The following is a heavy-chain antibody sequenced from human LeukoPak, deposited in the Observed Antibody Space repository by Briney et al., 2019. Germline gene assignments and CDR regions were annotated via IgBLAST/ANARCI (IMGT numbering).Heavy chain of an antibody. CDR3: ARESHYDILTGYYWVAGMDV. V-gene: IGHV4-31*03. D-gene: IGHD3-9*01. J-gene: IGHJ6*04. Sequence: SETLSLTCTVSGGSISSGGYYWSWIRQHPGKGLEWIGYIYYSGSTYYNPSLKSRVTISVDTSKNQFSLKLSSVTAADTAVYYCARESHYDILTGYYWVAGMDVWGKGTTVIVSS. CDR2: IYYSGST. CDR1: GGSISSGGYY.